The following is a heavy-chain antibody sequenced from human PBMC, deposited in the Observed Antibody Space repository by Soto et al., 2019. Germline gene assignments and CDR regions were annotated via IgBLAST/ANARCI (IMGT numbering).Heavy chain of an antibody. D-gene: IGHD7-27*01. CDR1: GYTFIDYD. J-gene: IGHJ4*02. Sequence: QVQLVQSGAEVKKPGASVKVSCKASGYTFIDYDIHWFRQATGQGLEWMGWMNPNNGNTGYAQNFQGRVTMTRSTSISTAYMELSTLRSEDTAVYYCAKGPRNWGVDHWGQGTLVIVSS. CDR2: MNPNNGNT. V-gene: IGHV1-8*01. CDR3: AKGPRNWGVDH.